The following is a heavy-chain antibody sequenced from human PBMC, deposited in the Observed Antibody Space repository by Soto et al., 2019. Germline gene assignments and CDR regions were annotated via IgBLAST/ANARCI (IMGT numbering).Heavy chain of an antibody. J-gene: IGHJ5*02. V-gene: IGHV4-4*02. D-gene: IGHD6-13*01. CDR3: PSGIAAAVHWFDP. CDR2: IYHSGST. Sequence: QVQLQESGPGLVKPSGTLSLTCAVSGGSISSSNWWSWVRQPPGKGLGWIGEIYHSGSTNYNPSHESRVTVPVDKSKNQFSPKLSSVTAADPAVHHCPSGIAAAVHWFDPGGQGTLVTVSS. CDR1: GGSISSSNW.